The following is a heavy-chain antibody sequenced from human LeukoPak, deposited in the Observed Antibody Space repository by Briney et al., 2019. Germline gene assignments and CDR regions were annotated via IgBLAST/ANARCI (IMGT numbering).Heavy chain of an antibody. CDR1: GGSISSGGYY. CDR2: IYHSGST. Sequence: SQTLSLTCTVSGGSISSGGYYWSWIRQPPGKGLEGLGYIYHSGSTYYNPSLKSRVTISVDTSKNQFSLKLSSVTAADTAVYYCARGTGSSGWYVADAFDIWGQGTMVTVSS. V-gene: IGHV4-30-2*01. CDR3: ARGTGSSGWYVADAFDI. D-gene: IGHD6-19*01. J-gene: IGHJ3*02.